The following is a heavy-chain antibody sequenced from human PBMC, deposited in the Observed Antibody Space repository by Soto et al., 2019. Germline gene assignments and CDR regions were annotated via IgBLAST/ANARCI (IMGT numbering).Heavy chain of an antibody. Sequence: EVQLLESGGGLVQPGESLRLSCAASGFTFSYYWMHWVRQAPGMGLVWVSRIHSDGSSTTYAASVKGRFTISRDNARNTVYLQMNSLRAEDTAVYYCARGDRGAFDLWGQGTVLTVSS. CDR1: GFTFSYYW. D-gene: IGHD1-26*01. J-gene: IGHJ3*01. V-gene: IGHV3-74*01. CDR2: IHSDGSST. CDR3: ARGDRGAFDL.